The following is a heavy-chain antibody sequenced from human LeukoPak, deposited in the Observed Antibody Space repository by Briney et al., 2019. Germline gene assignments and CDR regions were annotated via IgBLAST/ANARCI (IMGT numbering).Heavy chain of an antibody. D-gene: IGHD3-3*01. CDR3: AIDFWSGYYNYYGMDV. CDR2: IIPIFGTA. J-gene: IGHJ6*02. Sequence: ASVKVSCTASGGTFSSYAISWVRQAPGQGLEWMGGIIPIFGTANYAQKFQGRVTITADESTSTAYMELSSLRSEDTAVYYCAIDFWSGYYNYYGMDVWGQGTTVTVSS. CDR1: GGTFSSYA. V-gene: IGHV1-69*13.